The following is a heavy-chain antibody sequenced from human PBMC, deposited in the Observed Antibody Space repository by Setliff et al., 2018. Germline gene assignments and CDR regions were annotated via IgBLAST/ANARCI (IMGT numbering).Heavy chain of an antibody. V-gene: IGHV1-18*01. CDR2: ISIYTGNA. J-gene: IGHJ4*02. CDR3: SRLVRYCTTTSCQRLSGGEY. D-gene: IGHD2-2*01. Sequence: ASVKVSCKASGYTFSDYGITWVQQAPGQGLEWMGWISIYTGNAYYAHKLQGRVTMTTDTSTDTAYLELRSLRSDDTAVYYCSRLVRYCTTTSCQRLSGGEYWGQGTLVTVSS. CDR1: GYTFSDYG.